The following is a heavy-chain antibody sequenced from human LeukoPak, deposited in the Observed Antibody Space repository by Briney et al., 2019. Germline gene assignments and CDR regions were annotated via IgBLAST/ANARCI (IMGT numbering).Heavy chain of an antibody. CDR3: ARDVWTGVAVSDY. J-gene: IGHJ4*02. CDR2: IKEDGSIQ. Sequence: GGSLRLSCVASGFTFSSYWMTWVRQAPGKGLEWLANIKEDGSIQYYLDSVRGLFTISRDNAKTSVYLQLNSLRADDTAVYYCARDVWTGVAVSDYWGQGTLVTVSS. D-gene: IGHD6-19*01. V-gene: IGHV3-7*01. CDR1: GFTFSSYW.